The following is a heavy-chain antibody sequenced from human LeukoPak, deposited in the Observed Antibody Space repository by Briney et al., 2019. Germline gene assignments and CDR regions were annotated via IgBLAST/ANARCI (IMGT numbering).Heavy chain of an antibody. D-gene: IGHD2-15*01. CDR1: GFTFSDYY. CDR2: ISSSGTTI. CDR3: AKDPSVLAAPPRYFDY. J-gene: IGHJ4*02. Sequence: PGGSLRLSCAASGFTFSDYYMSWIRQAPGKGLEWVSYISSSGTTISYADSVKGRFTISRDNAKNSLYLQMNSLRAEDTAVYYCAKDPSVLAAPPRYFDYWGQGTLVTVSS. V-gene: IGHV3-11*04.